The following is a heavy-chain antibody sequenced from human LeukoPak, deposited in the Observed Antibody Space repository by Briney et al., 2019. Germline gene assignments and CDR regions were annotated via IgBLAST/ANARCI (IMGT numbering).Heavy chain of an antibody. CDR2: FDPEDGET. D-gene: IGHD1-26*01. CDR3: ATFYSGSYWMLFDI. Sequence: ASVKVSCKASGYTFTGYYMHWVRQAPGKGLEWMGGFDPEDGETIYAQKFQGRVTMTEDTSTDTAYMELSSLRSEDTAVYYCATFYSGSYWMLFDIWGQGTMVTVSS. CDR1: GYTFTGYY. J-gene: IGHJ3*02. V-gene: IGHV1-24*01.